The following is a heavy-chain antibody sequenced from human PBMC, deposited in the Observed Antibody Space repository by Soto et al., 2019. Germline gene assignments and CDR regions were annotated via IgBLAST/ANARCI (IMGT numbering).Heavy chain of an antibody. CDR3: ARHPDIVLVPAAMSSGMDV. Sequence: GESLKISCKGSGYSFTSYWIGRVRQMPGKGLEWMGIIYPGDSDTRYSPSFQGQVTISADKSISTAYLQWSSLKASDTAMYYCARHPDIVLVPAAMSSGMDVWGQGTTVTV. D-gene: IGHD2-2*01. V-gene: IGHV5-51*01. CDR1: GYSFTSYW. CDR2: IYPGDSDT. J-gene: IGHJ6*02.